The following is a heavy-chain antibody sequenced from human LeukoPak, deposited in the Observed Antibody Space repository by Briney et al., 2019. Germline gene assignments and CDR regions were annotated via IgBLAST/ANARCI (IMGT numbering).Heavy chain of an antibody. V-gene: IGHV3-11*01. CDR1: GFTFSDYY. Sequence: GGSPRLSCAASGFTFSDYYMSWIRQAPGKGLEWVSYISSSGSTIYYADSVKGRFTISRDNAKNSLYLQMNSLRAEDTAVYYCASSYDYVWGSYRYTKFQDDYWGQGTLVTVSS. CDR2: ISSSGSTI. D-gene: IGHD3-16*02. CDR3: ASSYDYVWGSYRYTKFQDDY. J-gene: IGHJ4*02.